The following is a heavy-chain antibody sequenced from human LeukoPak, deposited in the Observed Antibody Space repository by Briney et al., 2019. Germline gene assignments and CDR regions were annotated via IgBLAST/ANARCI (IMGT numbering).Heavy chain of an antibody. CDR2: IYYSGST. D-gene: IGHD5-18*01. Sequence: PSETLSFTCTASGVSISSYDWSWIRQPPGKGLEWVGDIYYSGSTNYNASLKSRVTISVDTSKNQFSLKLSSVTAADTAVYYCARSPDVDTAMVNAFDYWGQGTLVTVSS. CDR1: GVSISSYD. CDR3: ARSPDVDTAMVNAFDY. J-gene: IGHJ4*02. V-gene: IGHV4-59*08.